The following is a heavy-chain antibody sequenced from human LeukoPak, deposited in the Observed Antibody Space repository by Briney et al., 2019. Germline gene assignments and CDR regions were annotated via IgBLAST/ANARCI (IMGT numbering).Heavy chain of an antibody. CDR2: IYYSGST. V-gene: IGHV4-39*01. CDR1: GGSISSSSYY. J-gene: IGHJ5*02. Sequence: SETLSLTCTVSGGSISSSSYYWGWIRQPPGKGLEWIGSIYYSGSTYYNPSLKSRVTISVDTSKNQFSLKLSSVTAADTAVYYCARAQGDFWSGKSRNWFDPWGQGTLVTVSS. CDR3: ARAQGDFWSGKSRNWFDP. D-gene: IGHD3-3*01.